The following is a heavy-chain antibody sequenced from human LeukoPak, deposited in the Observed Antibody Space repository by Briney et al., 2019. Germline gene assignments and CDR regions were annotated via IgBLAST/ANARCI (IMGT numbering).Heavy chain of an antibody. CDR2: IKQDRSEK. CDR3: ARGNGFIIDY. V-gene: IGHV3-7*01. J-gene: IGHJ4*02. Sequence: GGSLRLSCAASGFTLSSNWMNWVRQAPGKGLEWVAIIKQDRSEKYYADSVKGRFTISRDNAKNSLYLQMNSLRAEDTAVYYCARGNGFIIDYWGQGTLVTVSS. D-gene: IGHD2-8*01. CDR1: GFTLSSNW.